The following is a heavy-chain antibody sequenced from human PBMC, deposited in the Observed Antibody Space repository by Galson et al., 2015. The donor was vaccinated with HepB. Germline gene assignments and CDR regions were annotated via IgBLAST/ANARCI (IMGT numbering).Heavy chain of an antibody. CDR1: GFTFSSYA. CDR2: ISSNGGST. CDR3: VKGLRFASPY. Sequence: SLRLSCAASGFTFSSYAMHWVRQAPGKGLEYVSAISSNGGSTYYADSVKGRFTISRDNSKNTLYLQMSSLRAEDTAVYYCVKGLRFASPYWGQGTLITVSS. J-gene: IGHJ4*02. D-gene: IGHD5-12*01. V-gene: IGHV3-64D*06.